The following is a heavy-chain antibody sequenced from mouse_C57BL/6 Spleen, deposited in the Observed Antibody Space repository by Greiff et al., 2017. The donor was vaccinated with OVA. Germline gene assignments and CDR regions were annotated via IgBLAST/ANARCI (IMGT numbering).Heavy chain of an antibody. CDR3: ARMTSGDYAMDY. D-gene: IGHD3-2*02. J-gene: IGHJ4*01. Sequence: QVQLQQSGAELARPGASVKMSCKASGYTFTSYTMHWVKQRPGQGLEWIGYINPSSGYTKYNQKFKDKATLTADKSSSTAYMQLSSLTSEDSAVYYCARMTSGDYAMDYWGQGTSVTVSS. CDR2: INPSSGYT. V-gene: IGHV1-4*01. CDR1: GYTFTSYT.